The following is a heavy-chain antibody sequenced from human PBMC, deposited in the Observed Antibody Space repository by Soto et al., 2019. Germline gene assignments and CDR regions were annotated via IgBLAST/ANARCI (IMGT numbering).Heavy chain of an antibody. Sequence: QVQLVQSGAEEKKPGASVKVSCKASGYTFTSYAMHWVRQAPGQRLEWMGWINAGNGNTNYSQKFQGRVTITWDTSASTAYMELSSLRSEDTAVYYCARAVGGSSSRGDYWGQGTLVTVSS. D-gene: IGHD6-13*01. CDR3: ARAVGGSSSRGDY. J-gene: IGHJ4*02. CDR2: INAGNGNT. V-gene: IGHV1-3*05. CDR1: GYTFTSYA.